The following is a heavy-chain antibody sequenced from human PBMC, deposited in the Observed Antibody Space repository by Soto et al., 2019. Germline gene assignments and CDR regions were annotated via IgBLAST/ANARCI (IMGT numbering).Heavy chain of an antibody. CDR3: ARGRGYCSSTSCYGSPHYYYYYMDV. Sequence: SLKVSCKASGYPFTSYGITCVREAPGQGFAWMGWISAYNGNTNYAQKRQGRVTMTTDTSTSTAYMELRSLRSDDTAVYYCARGRGYCSSTSCYGSPHYYYYYMDVWGKGTTVTVSS. CDR2: ISAYNGNT. D-gene: IGHD2-2*01. CDR1: GYPFTSYG. V-gene: IGHV1-18*01. J-gene: IGHJ6*03.